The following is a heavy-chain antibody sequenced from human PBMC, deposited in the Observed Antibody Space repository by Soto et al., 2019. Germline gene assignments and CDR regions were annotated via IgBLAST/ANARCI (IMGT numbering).Heavy chain of an antibody. CDR1: GYTFTNYD. V-gene: IGHV1-8*01. D-gene: IGHD6-19*01. CDR3: ARGSAVAGVAD. Sequence: QVQLVQSGAEVKKPGASVKVSCKASGYTFTNYDLSWVRQATGQGLEWMGWMNPNGGNTVYAQHFQGRVTMTRNTSISTAYMELRSLRSEDTAVYFCARGSAVAGVADWGQGTLVTVSS. CDR2: MNPNGGNT. J-gene: IGHJ4*02.